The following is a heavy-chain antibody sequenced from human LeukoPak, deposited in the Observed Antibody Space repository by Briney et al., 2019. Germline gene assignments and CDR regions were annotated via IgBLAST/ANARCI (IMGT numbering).Heavy chain of an antibody. V-gene: IGHV3-21*01. D-gene: IGHD3-22*01. Sequence: PGGSLRLSCAASGFTFSSYSMNWVRQAPGKGLEWVSYISSSSSYIYYTDSVKGRFTISRDNAKKSLYLQMNILRAEDTAVYYCARDPKTYYYDSSGEAYFDYWGQGTLVTVSS. CDR2: ISSSSSYI. CDR3: ARDPKTYYYDSSGEAYFDY. CDR1: GFTFSSYS. J-gene: IGHJ4*02.